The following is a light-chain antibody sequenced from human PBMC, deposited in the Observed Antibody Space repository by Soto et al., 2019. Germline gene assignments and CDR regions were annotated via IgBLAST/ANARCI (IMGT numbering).Light chain of an antibody. V-gene: IGKV3-15*01. Sequence: EIVMTQTPATLSVSPGDRATLSCRASQFIDSNLAWYQQKPGQAPRLLIYGASTWATGFPARFSGSGSGTEFTLTISSLQSEDFAVYYCLHYNNWPYTFGQGTKLESK. CDR1: QFIDSN. J-gene: IGKJ2*01. CDR3: LHYNNWPYT. CDR2: GAS.